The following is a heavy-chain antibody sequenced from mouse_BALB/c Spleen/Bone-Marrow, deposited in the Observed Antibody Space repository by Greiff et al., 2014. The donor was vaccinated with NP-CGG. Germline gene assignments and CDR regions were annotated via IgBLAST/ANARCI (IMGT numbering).Heavy chain of an antibody. CDR1: GFTFNTYA. CDR3: VRQNYDYAWFAY. J-gene: IGHJ3*01. CDR2: IRSKSNNYAT. Sequence: EVKLMESGGGLVQPKGSLKLSCAASGFTFNTYAMNWVRQAPGKGLEWVARIRSKSNNYATYHADSVKDRFTISRDDSQSMLYLQMNNLKTEDTAMYYCVRQNYDYAWFAYWGQGTLVTVSA. D-gene: IGHD2-4*01. V-gene: IGHV10-1*02.